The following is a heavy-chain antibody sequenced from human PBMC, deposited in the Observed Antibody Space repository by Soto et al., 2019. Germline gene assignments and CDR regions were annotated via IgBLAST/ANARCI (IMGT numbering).Heavy chain of an antibody. V-gene: IGHV3-74*01. J-gene: IGHJ4*02. CDR2: INGDGSIT. D-gene: IGHD7-27*01. Sequence: EVQLVESGGGFVQPGGSLRLSCVASGFTFSSYWMHWVRQAPGKGLVWVSRINGDGSITRYADSVKGRFTISRDNTKNTLYVQMSSLRAEHTAVYYCGSSNLGSRVAHWGQGALVTVSS. CDR3: GSSNLGSRVAH. CDR1: GFTFSSYW.